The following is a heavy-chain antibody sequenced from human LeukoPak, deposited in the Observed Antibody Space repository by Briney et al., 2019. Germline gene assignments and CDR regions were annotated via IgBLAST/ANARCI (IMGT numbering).Heavy chain of an antibody. Sequence: GESLKISCKGSGYSFTNYWIGWVRQMPGKGLEWMGIIYPADSDTTYSPSFQGQVTISADKSISAAYLQWSSLKASDTAMYYCARPVGGVDNPYYCDAWGQGTLVTVSS. CDR3: ARPVGGVDNPYYCDA. D-gene: IGHD3-16*01. V-gene: IGHV5-51*01. CDR1: GYSFTNYW. J-gene: IGHJ4*02. CDR2: IYPADSDT.